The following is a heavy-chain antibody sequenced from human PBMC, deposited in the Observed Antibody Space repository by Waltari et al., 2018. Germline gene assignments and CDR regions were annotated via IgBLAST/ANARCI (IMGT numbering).Heavy chain of an antibody. Sequence: EVQLLESGGGLVQPGGSLRLSCAASGFTFSSYAMSWVRQAPGKGLEWVSAISGSGGSTYYADSVKGRFTIARDNSKNTLYLQMNSLRAEDTAVYYCAKSPYCSSTSCFYYYYYYMAVWGKGTTVTISS. CDR1: GFTFSSYA. CDR3: AKSPYCSSTSCFYYYYYYMAV. D-gene: IGHD2-2*01. V-gene: IGHV3-23*01. CDR2: ISGSGGST. J-gene: IGHJ6*03.